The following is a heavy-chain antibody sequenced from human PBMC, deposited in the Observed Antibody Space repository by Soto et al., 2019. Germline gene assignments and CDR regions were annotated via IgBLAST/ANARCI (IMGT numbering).Heavy chain of an antibody. V-gene: IGHV4-59*01. CDR3: ARGDHGYSYANFDY. J-gene: IGHJ4*02. CDR2: IYYNGNT. CDR1: GGSINSYY. D-gene: IGHD5-18*01. Sequence: QVQLQESGPGLVKPSETLSLTCNVSGGSINSYYWNWIRQPPGKGLEWIAYIYYNGNTDSNPSLESRVTISLDTPKNQLSLKLSSVTAADAAVYCWARGDHGYSYANFDYWGQGILVTVSS.